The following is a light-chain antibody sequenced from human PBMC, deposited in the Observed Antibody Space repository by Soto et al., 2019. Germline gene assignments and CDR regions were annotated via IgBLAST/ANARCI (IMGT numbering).Light chain of an antibody. Sequence: LVLTQSPGTLSLSPGERATLSCRASQTVRNSYLAWYQQKLGQPPRLVLYGTSNRATGIPARFSGRGSGTEFSLIISGLEPEDAAMYFCQQYEDYGAQFTFGYGNKLEI. CDR3: QQYEDYGAQFT. J-gene: IGKJ2*01. CDR2: GTS. V-gene: IGKV3-20*01. CDR1: QTVRNSY.